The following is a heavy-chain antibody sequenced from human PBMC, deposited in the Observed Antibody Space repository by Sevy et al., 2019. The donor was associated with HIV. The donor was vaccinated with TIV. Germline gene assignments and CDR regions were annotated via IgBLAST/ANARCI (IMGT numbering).Heavy chain of an antibody. D-gene: IGHD3-22*01. V-gene: IGHV3-23*01. CDR2: ISGSGFST. CDR3: AKDRFDGSGYYPEGAFDI. Sequence: GGSLRLSYAASGFTFNNYAMIWVRQAPGKGLEWVSAISGSGFSTYYADSVKGRFTFSRDNSKNTLYLQMNSLRAEGTAVYYCAKDRFDGSGYYPEGAFDIWGQGTMVTVSS. J-gene: IGHJ3*02. CDR1: GFTFNNYA.